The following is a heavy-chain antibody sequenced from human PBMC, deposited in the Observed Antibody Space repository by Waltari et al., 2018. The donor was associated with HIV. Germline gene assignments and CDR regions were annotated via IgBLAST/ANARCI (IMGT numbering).Heavy chain of an antibody. V-gene: IGHV3-15*01. D-gene: IGHD3-3*01. CDR3: NTDLGQSNFWSGPFL. CDR2: IKSKNDDERR. J-gene: IGHJ4*02. CDR1: GFSFSNAW. Sequence: EVQLVESGGGLVKPGESLRLSCAASGFSFSNAWMSWVRQAPGKGLEWVGRIKSKNDDERRDYAAPVNGRFTISRDDSKNMLYLEMNGLESEDTAVYYCNTDLGQSNFWSGPFLWGQGTLVTVSS.